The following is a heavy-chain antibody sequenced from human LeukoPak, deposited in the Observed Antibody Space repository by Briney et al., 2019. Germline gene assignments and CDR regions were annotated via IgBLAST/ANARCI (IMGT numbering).Heavy chain of an antibody. Sequence: GGSLRLSCAASGFTFSSYGMHWVRQAPGKGLEWVAVISYDRSNKYYADSVKGRFTISRDNSKNTLYLQMNSLRAEDTAVYYCAKVLVGDYYYGMDVWGQGTTVTASS. CDR2: ISYDRSNK. CDR1: GFTFSSYG. D-gene: IGHD1-26*01. V-gene: IGHV3-30*18. J-gene: IGHJ6*02. CDR3: AKVLVGDYYYGMDV.